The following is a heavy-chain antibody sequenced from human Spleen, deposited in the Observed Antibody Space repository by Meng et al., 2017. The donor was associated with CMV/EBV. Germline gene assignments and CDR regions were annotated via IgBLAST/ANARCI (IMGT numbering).Heavy chain of an antibody. D-gene: IGHD2-2*01. CDR2: LNTGGSSK. V-gene: IGHV3-74*03. J-gene: IGHJ4*02. Sequence: AAGFNSSGFWMHWVRHTQGMGRVWVSLLNTGGSSKTYADSVKVRFTIARDTGKNSMELRMISLSATDTYLYSSSRSGETTCSTFDYWGLGTLVTVSS. CDR3: SRSGETTCSTFDY. CDR1: GFNSSGFW.